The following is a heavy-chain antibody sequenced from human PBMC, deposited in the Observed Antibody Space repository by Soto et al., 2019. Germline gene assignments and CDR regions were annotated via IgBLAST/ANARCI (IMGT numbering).Heavy chain of an antibody. CDR3: ARQSSGWSNAYYYYGMDV. J-gene: IGHJ6*02. D-gene: IGHD6-19*01. Sequence: GESLKISCKGSGYSFTSYWIGWVRQMPGKGLEWMGMIYPGDSDTRYSPSFQGQVTISADKSISTAYLQWSSLKASDTAMYYCARQSSGWSNAYYYYGMDVWGQGTTVTVSS. V-gene: IGHV5-51*01. CDR1: GYSFTSYW. CDR2: IYPGDSDT.